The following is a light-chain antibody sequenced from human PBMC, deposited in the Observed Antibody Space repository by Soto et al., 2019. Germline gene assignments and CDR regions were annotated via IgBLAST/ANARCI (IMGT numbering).Light chain of an antibody. J-gene: IGKJ4*01. CDR3: QQYGSSPLT. Sequence: EIVLTRSPGTLSLSPGERATLSCRASQSFSSSYLAWYQQKAGQAPRLLIYGASSRATGIPDRFSGSGSGTDFTLTISRVEPEDFAVYYCQQYGSSPLTFGGGTKVEIK. CDR2: GAS. V-gene: IGKV3-20*01. CDR1: QSFSSSY.